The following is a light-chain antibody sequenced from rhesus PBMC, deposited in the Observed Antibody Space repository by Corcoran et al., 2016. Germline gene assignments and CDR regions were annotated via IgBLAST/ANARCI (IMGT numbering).Light chain of an antibody. J-gene: IGLJ1*01. V-gene: IGLV2S7*01. CDR2: GVS. Sequence: QAAPTQPPSVSGSPGQSVTFSCTGTSSDVGGYNYVSWYQQHPGKAPKLMIYGVSKRPSGVSDRFSGSKSGNTASLTISGLQAEDDADYYCCSYTTSSTYIFGAGTRLTVL. CDR1: SSDVGGYNY. CDR3: CSYTTSSTYI.